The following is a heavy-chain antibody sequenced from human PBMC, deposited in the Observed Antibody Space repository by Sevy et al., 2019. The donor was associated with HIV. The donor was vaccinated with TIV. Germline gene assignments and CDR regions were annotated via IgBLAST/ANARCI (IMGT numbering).Heavy chain of an antibody. CDR1: GFTFSDDS. CDR2: ISGRSSTI. J-gene: IGHJ4*02. D-gene: IGHD1-26*01. Sequence: GGSLRLSCAASGFTFSDDSMNWVRQAPGKGLEWVAYISGRSSTISYADSVKGRFIVSRDNAMNSLYLQMNSLRAEDMAFYFCARESGSYRRNDFDSWGQGTLVTVSS. V-gene: IGHV3-48*01. CDR3: ARESGSYRRNDFDS.